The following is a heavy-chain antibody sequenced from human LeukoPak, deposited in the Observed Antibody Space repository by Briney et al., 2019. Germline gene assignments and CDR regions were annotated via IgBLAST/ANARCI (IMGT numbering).Heavy chain of an antibody. V-gene: IGHV1-18*04. CDR2: ISPYNGNT. J-gene: IGHJ6*02. CDR3: ARVVVVAGGRKPYYYYGMDV. Sequence: ASVKVSCKASGYTFTSYYMHWVRQAPGQGLEWMGWISPYNGNTNYAQKLQGRVTMTTDTSTSIAYMELRSLRSDDTAVYYCARVVVVAGGRKPYYYYGMDVWGQGTTVSV. D-gene: IGHD2-15*01. CDR1: GYTFTSYY.